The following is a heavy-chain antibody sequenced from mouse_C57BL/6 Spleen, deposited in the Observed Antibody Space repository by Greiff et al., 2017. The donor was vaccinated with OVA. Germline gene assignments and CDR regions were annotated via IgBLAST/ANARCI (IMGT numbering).Heavy chain of an antibody. Sequence: EVQLVESGGGLVKPGGSLKLSCEASGFTFSDYGMHWVRQAPEQGLEWVAYISSGSSTIYYADTVKGRSTISRDTAKNTLFLQMTSLRTEDTAMYYCGRPRGIYYGSSYGYVGVWGTGATVTVSS. CDR1: GFTFSDYG. V-gene: IGHV5-17*01. J-gene: IGHJ1*03. CDR2: ISSGSSTI. D-gene: IGHD1-1*01. CDR3: GRPRGIYYGSSYGYVGV.